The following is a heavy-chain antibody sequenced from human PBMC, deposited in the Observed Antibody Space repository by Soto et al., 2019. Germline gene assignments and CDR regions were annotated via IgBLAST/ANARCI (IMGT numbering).Heavy chain of an antibody. CDR2: ISGSGGST. J-gene: IGHJ4*02. CDR3: ANHLWFGEFSN. Sequence: EVPLLESGGGLVQPGGSLRLSCAASGFTFSSYAMSWVRQAPGKGLEWVSAISGSGGSTYYADSVKGRFTISRDNSKNTLYLQMNSLRAEDTAVYYCANHLWFGEFSNWGQGTLVTVSS. D-gene: IGHD3-10*01. CDR1: GFTFSSYA. V-gene: IGHV3-23*01.